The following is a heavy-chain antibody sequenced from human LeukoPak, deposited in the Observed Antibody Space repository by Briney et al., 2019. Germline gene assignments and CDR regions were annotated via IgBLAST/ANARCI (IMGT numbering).Heavy chain of an antibody. J-gene: IGHJ5*02. CDR1: GYTFTSYL. CDR2: INPSGGGA. Sequence: VASVRVSCKASGYTFTSYLMHWVRQAPGQGLEWMGIINPSGGGATYAQKFQGRVTMTTDTSTSTVYMELSSLRSEDTAVYYCARGLGSGSYYGSWGQGTLVTVSP. V-gene: IGHV1-46*01. CDR3: ARGLGSGSYYGS. D-gene: IGHD3-10*01.